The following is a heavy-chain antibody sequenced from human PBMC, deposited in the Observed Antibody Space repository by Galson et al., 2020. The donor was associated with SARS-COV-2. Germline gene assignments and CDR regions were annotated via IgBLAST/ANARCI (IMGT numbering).Heavy chain of an antibody. CDR1: GFTFSSYA. CDR3: AKDHENYYDSGDVAAGGYWYFDL. V-gene: IGHV3-23*01. J-gene: IGHJ2*01. D-gene: IGHD3-22*01. CDR2: IRRSGDRA. Sequence: GGSLRLSCAAPGFTFSSYAMSWVRQVPGKGLEWVSVIRRSGDRAYYADSVQGRFTISRDNSKNTLFLQMNGLRAEDTAIYYCAKDHENYYDSGDVAAGGYWYFDLWGRGTLVTVSS.